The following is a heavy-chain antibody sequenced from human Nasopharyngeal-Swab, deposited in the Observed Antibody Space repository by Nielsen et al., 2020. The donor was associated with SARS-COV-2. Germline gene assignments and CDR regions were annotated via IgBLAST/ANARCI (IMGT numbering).Heavy chain of an antibody. D-gene: IGHD6-13*01. CDR2: INHSRST. CDR1: GGSFSGYY. V-gene: IGHV4-34*01. CDR3: ARGVPLYSSSWFGS. J-gene: IGHJ5*01. Sequence: SQTHSLTCAVYGGSFSGYYWSWIRQPPGKGLEWIGEINHSRSTKSNPSLKSRVTISVDTSKNRFSLKLSSETAADTAVYYCARGVPLYSSSWFGSWGQGTLVIVSS.